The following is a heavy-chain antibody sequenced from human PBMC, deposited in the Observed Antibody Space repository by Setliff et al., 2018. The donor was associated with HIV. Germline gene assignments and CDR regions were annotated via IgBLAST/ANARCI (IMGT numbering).Heavy chain of an antibody. CDR2: IYYIGNT. CDR3: ARVPRITTLRNAFDI. V-gene: IGHV4-31*03. CDR1: GGSISGGGYY. J-gene: IGHJ3*02. Sequence: PSETLSLTCTVSGGSISGGGYYWSWIRQHPGKGLDWIGNIYYIGNTDYNPSLKSRVTISIDTSKNQFSLKLSSVTAADTAIYYSARVPRITTLRNAFDIWGQGTMVTVSS. D-gene: IGHD3-3*01.